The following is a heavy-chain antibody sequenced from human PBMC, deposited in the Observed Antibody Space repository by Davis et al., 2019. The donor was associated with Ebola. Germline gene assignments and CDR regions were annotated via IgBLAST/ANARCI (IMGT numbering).Heavy chain of an antibody. J-gene: IGHJ5*02. CDR2: INPSGGST. CDR1: GYTFTSYY. CDR3: ARDIVDDA. V-gene: IGHV1-46*01. D-gene: IGHD3-16*02. Sequence: AASVKVSCKASGYTFTSYYMHWVRQAPGQGLEWMGIINPSGGSTSYAQKFQGRVTITADKSTSTAYMELSSLRSEDTAVYYCARDIVDDAWGQGTLVTVSS.